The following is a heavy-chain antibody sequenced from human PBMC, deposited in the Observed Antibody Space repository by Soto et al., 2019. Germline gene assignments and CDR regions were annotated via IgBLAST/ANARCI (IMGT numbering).Heavy chain of an antibody. D-gene: IGHD3-3*01. CDR3: VSLYGFRFLESLPPSKSAFDY. V-gene: IGHV3-23*01. CDR2: VTGSGGTT. J-gene: IGHJ4*02. Sequence: EVQLLDSGGDLVQPGGSLRLSCAASGFTFSSYAMGWVRQPPGKGLEWVSGVTGSGGTTYYADSVEGRFTLSRDNSKNTLSLQMNSLRAEDTAVYYCVSLYGFRFLESLPPSKSAFDYWGQGTPVSVST. CDR1: GFTFSSYA.